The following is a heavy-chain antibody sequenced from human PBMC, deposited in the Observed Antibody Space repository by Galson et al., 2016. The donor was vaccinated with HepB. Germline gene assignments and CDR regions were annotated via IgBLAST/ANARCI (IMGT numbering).Heavy chain of an antibody. J-gene: IGHJ4*02. Sequence: PALVKPTQTLTLTCTFSGLSLRTSGEGVAWIRRPPGKALEWLALVYWNDDKRYSPTLKSRLTITKDTSRNLVVLRMTNMEPVDTATYYCAHQSRGYNYGYVRWGQGTLVTVSS. CDR3: AHQSRGYNYGYVR. CDR1: GLSLRTSGEG. D-gene: IGHD5-18*01. V-gene: IGHV2-5*01. CDR2: VYWNDDK.